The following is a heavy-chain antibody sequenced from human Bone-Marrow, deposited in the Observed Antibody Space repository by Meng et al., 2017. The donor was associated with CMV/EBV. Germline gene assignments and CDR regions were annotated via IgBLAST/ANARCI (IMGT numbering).Heavy chain of an antibody. Sequence: FTGYYMHWVRQAPGQGLEWMGWINPNSGGTNYAQKFQGRVTMTRDTSISTAYMELSRLRSDDTAVYYCARDSGITIFGVVINPSSDYWGQGTLVTVSS. CDR3: ARDSGITIFGVVINPSSDY. D-gene: IGHD3-3*01. V-gene: IGHV1-2*02. CDR1: FTGYY. CDR2: INPNSGGT. J-gene: IGHJ4*02.